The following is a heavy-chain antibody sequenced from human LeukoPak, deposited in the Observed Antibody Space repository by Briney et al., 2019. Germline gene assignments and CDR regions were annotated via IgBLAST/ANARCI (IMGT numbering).Heavy chain of an antibody. V-gene: IGHV3-53*01. CDR2: IYSGGIT. CDR1: GFTVSTNY. J-gene: IGHJ4*02. Sequence: GGSLRLSCAASGFTVSTNYMSWVRQAPGKGVEWVSLIYSGGITYYADSVKGRFTISRDNSKNTLYLQMNSLRAEDAAVYYCARAQYSGRYWGDFDNWGQGTLVTVSS. D-gene: IGHD1-26*01. CDR3: ARAQYSGRYWGDFDN.